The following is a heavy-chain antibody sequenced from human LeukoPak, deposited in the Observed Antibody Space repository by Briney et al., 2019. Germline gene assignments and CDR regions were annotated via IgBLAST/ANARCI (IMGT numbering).Heavy chain of an antibody. D-gene: IGHD6-19*01. Sequence: GGSLRLSCAASGFTFSSYAMHWVRQAPGKGLEWVAVISYDGSNKYYADSVKGRFTISRDNSKNTLYLQMNSLRAEDTAVYYCARDLEAVAGTGSGMDVWGQGTTVTVSS. CDR1: GFTFSSYA. J-gene: IGHJ6*02. CDR2: ISYDGSNK. CDR3: ARDLEAVAGTGSGMDV. V-gene: IGHV3-30-3*01.